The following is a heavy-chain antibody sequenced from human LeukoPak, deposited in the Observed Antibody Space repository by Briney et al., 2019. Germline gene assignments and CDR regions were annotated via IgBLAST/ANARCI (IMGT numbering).Heavy chain of an antibody. CDR1: GYTLTELS. Sequence: ASVKVSCKVSGYTLTELSMHWVRQAPGKGLEWMGGFDPEDGETIYAQKFQGRVTMTEDTSTDTAYMELSSLRSEDTAVYYCARDLPCSSTSCSVVGGGYWGQGTLVTVSS. V-gene: IGHV1-24*01. D-gene: IGHD2-2*01. J-gene: IGHJ4*02. CDR2: FDPEDGET. CDR3: ARDLPCSSTSCSVVGGGY.